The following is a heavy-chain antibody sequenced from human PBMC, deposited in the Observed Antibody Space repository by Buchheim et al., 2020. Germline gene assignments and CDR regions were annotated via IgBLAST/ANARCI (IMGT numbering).Heavy chain of an antibody. J-gene: IGHJ6*02. CDR3: ARGGYYDSSGYYLDYYYYGMDV. Sequence: QVQLQQWGAGLLKPSETLSLTCAVYGGSFSGYYWSWIRQPPGKGLEWIGEINHSGSTNYNPSLKSRVTISVDTSKNQFSLKLSSVTAADTAVYYCARGGYYDSSGYYLDYYYYGMDVWGQGTT. D-gene: IGHD3-22*01. CDR2: INHSGST. CDR1: GGSFSGYY. V-gene: IGHV4-34*01.